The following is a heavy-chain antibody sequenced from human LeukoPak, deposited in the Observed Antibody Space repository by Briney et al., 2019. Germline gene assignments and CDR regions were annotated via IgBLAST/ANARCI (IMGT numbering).Heavy chain of an antibody. V-gene: IGHV3-7*03. CDR2: IKQDGSEK. CDR1: GFTFSSYW. CDR3: ARGYTSSGGYRRRFDY. Sequence: GGSLRLSCAASGFTFSSYWMSWVRQAPGKGLEWVANIKQDGSEKYYVDSVKGRFTISRDNAKNSLYLQMNSLRAEDTAVYYCARGYTSSGGYRRRFDYWGQGTLVTVSS. D-gene: IGHD6-19*01. J-gene: IGHJ4*02.